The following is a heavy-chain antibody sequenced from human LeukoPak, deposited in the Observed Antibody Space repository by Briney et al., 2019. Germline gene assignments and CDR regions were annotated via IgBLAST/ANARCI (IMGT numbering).Heavy chain of an antibody. CDR3: ARGSIAVAGSELPFDI. CDR1: GVSISSYY. CDR2: IYYSGST. D-gene: IGHD6-19*01. J-gene: IGHJ3*02. V-gene: IGHV4-59*01. Sequence: SETLSLTCTVSGVSISSYYWSWIRQPPGKGLEWIGYIYYSGSTNYNPSLKSRVTISVDTSKNQFSLKLSSVTAADTAVYYCARGSIAVAGSELPFDIWGQGTMVTVSS.